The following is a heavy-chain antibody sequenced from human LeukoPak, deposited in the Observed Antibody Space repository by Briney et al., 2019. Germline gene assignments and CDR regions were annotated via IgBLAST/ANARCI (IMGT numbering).Heavy chain of an antibody. V-gene: IGHV4-39*01. CDR3: ARGPTHHIGYGSGCVDY. J-gene: IGHJ4*02. D-gene: IGHD3-10*01. CDR1: GGSISSSSYY. Sequence: SETLSLTCTVSGGSISSSSYYWGWIRQPPGKGLEWIGSIYYSGSTYYNPSLKSRVTISVDTSKNQFSLKLSSVTAADTAVYYCARGPTHHIGYGSGCVDYWGQGTLVTVSS. CDR2: IYYSGST.